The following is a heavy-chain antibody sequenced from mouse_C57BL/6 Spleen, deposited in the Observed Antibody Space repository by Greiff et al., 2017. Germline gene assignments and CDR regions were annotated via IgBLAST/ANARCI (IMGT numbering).Heavy chain of an antibody. V-gene: IGHV1-53*01. D-gene: IGHD2-3*01. CDR2: INPSNGGT. Sequence: QVQLQQPGTELVKPGASVKLSCKASGYTFTSYWMHWVKQRPGQGLEWIGNINPSNGGTNYNEKFKSKATLTVDKSSSTAYMQLSSLTSEDSAVYDCVRTDGYTVWFAYGGQGTRVTVSA. CDR3: VRTDGYTVWFAY. J-gene: IGHJ3*01. CDR1: GYTFTSYW.